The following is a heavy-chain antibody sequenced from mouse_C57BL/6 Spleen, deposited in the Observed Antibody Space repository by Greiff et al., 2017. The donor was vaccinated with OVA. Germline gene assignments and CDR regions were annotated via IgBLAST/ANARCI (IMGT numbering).Heavy chain of an antibody. V-gene: IGHV1-82*01. CDR2: IYPGDGDT. J-gene: IGHJ4*01. CDR3: ARDKYDGRSYALDY. Sequence: VKLQESGPELVKPGASVKISCKASGYAFSSSWMNWVKQRPGKGLEWIGRIYPGDGDTNYNGKFKGKATLTADKSSSTAYMQLSSLTSADSAVSVCARDKYDGRSYALDYWGTGTTVTVAA. D-gene: IGHD1-1*01. CDR1: GYAFSSSW.